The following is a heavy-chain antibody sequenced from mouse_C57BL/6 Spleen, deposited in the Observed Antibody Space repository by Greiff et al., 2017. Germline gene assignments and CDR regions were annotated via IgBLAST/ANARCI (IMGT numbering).Heavy chain of an antibody. D-gene: IGHD1-1*01. CDR2: ISYDGSN. CDR1: GYSITRGYY. J-gene: IGHJ2*01. CDR3: GREDDGSSYDYFDY. V-gene: IGHV3-6*01. Sequence: DVQLQESGPGLVKPSQSLSLTCSVTGYSITRGYYWNWIRQFPGNKLEWMGYISYDGSNNYNPSLKNRISITRDTSKNQFFLKLNSLTTEDTATDYCGREDDGSSYDYFDYWGQGTTLTVSS.